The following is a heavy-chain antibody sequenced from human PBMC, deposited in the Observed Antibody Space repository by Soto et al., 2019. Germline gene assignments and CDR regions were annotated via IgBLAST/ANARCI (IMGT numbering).Heavy chain of an antibody. CDR1: GFTFSSYA. CDR3: AKSEYPGIAAAGTLY. CDR2: ISGSGGST. V-gene: IGHV3-23*01. Sequence: HPGGSLRLSCAASGFTFSSYAMSWVRQAPGKGLGWVSAISGSGGSTYYADSVKGRFTISRDNSKNTLYLQMNSLRAEDTAVYYCAKSEYPGIAAAGTLYWGQGTLVTVSS. D-gene: IGHD6-13*01. J-gene: IGHJ4*02.